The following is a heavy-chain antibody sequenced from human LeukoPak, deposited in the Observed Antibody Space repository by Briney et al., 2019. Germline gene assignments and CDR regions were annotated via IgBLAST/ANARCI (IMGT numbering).Heavy chain of an antibody. CDR2: LSYDGSNK. CDR3: ARAPGYCGSTSCSPSGYLQY. Sequence: PGGSLRLSCAASGFTFSSYGMHWVRQAPGKGLEWVAVLSYDGSNKYYADSVKGRFTISRDNSKNTLYLQMNSLRGEDTAVYYCARAPGYCGSTSCSPSGYLQYWGQGTLVTVSS. V-gene: IGHV3-30*03. J-gene: IGHJ1*01. CDR1: GFTFSSYG. D-gene: IGHD2-2*01.